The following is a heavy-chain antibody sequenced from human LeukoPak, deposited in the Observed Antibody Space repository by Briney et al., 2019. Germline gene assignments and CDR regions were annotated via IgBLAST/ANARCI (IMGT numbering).Heavy chain of an antibody. CDR2: ISGTGGST. V-gene: IGHV3-23*01. CDR3: ARKGNGALDI. D-gene: IGHD1-1*01. CDR1: GFTFSNYA. J-gene: IGHJ3*02. Sequence: GGSLRLSCAPSGFTFSNYAFSWVRQAPGKGLEWVSDISGTGGSTNYVGSAKGRFTISRDNSKNTLHLHMNGLRVEDTAVYYCARKGNGALDIWGQGTMVTVSS.